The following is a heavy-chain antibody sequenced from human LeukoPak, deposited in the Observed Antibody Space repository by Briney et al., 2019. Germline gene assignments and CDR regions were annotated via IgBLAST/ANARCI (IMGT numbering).Heavy chain of an antibody. V-gene: IGHV3-33*03. Sequence: GGSLRLSCATAGFTFSTFGIHWVRQTPGKGLEWAAAIQSDGSKQYYGDSVKGRFTISRDSSKNTVYLQMNSLRDEDTAVYYCAICVEASIHSSQLDAWGQGNLVTVSS. J-gene: IGHJ5*02. CDR3: AICVEASIHSSQLDA. CDR2: IQSDGSKQ. D-gene: IGHD6-6*01. CDR1: GFTFSTFG.